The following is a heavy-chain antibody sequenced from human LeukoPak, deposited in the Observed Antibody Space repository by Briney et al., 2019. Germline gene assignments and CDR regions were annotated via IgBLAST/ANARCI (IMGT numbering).Heavy chain of an antibody. D-gene: IGHD6-13*01. J-gene: IGHJ4*02. V-gene: IGHV3-74*01. Sequence: PGGSLRLSCAASGFTFSNYWMHWVRQAPGKGLVWVPRINSDGSSRNYADSVKGRFTISRDNAKNTLYLQMNSLRAEDTAVYYCASASSHRIAAGGDYWGRGTLVTVSS. CDR2: INSDGSSR. CDR3: ASASSHRIAAGGDY. CDR1: GFTFSNYW.